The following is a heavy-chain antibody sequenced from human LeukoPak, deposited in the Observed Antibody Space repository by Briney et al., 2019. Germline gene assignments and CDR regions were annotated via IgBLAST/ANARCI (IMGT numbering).Heavy chain of an antibody. CDR3: ARGYLRYSGSSWRH. Sequence: PGESLRLSCAASGLTFSNYWMSWIRQPPGKGREWIGEINHSGSTNDNPSLKSRVTISVDTSKNQFSLKLSSVTAADTAVYYCARGYLRYSGSSWRHWGQGTLVTVSS. CDR1: GLTFSNYW. J-gene: IGHJ4*02. V-gene: IGHV4-34*01. D-gene: IGHD6-6*01. CDR2: INHSGST.